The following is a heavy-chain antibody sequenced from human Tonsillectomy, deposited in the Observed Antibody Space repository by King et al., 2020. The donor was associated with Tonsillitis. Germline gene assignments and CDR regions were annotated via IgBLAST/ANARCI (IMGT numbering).Heavy chain of an antibody. V-gene: IGHV3-53*04. CDR2: IYTGGST. CDR3: ARDWGRAYDFGYMDV. CDR1: GFTVNNNY. D-gene: IGHD3-3*01. J-gene: IGHJ6*03. Sequence: QLVQSGGGLVQPGGSLRLSCAASGFTVNNNYMSWVRQAPGKGLEWVSVIYTGGSTYYADSVKGRFTISRHNSKNTLYLQMNSLRAEDTAVYYCARDWGRAYDFGYMDVWGKGTTVTVSS.